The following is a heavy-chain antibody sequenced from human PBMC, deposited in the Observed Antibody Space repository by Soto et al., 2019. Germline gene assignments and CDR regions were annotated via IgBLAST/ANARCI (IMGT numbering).Heavy chain of an antibody. CDR2: IWYDGSNK. V-gene: IGHV3-33*01. D-gene: IGHD5-18*01. CDR1: GFTFSSYG. Sequence: GGSLRLSCAASGFTFSSYGMHWVRQAPGKGLEWVAVIWYDGSNKYYADSVKGRFTISRDNSKNTLYLQMNSLRAEDTAVYYCARDKGTAVAPGGMDVWRQGTTVTVSS. J-gene: IGHJ6*02. CDR3: ARDKGTAVAPGGMDV.